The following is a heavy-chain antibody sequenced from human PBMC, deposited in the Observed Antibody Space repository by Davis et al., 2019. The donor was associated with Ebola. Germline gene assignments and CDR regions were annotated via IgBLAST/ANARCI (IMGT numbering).Heavy chain of an antibody. J-gene: IGHJ1*01. CDR2: ISGSGGNT. CDR1: GFNFYNYA. D-gene: IGHD4-11*01. Sequence: PGGSLRLSCAASGFNFYNYAMTWVRQAPGKGLEWVSAISGSGGNTFYADSVNGRFTISRDNSKNTMYLQMNSLSADDTAVYYCAKDPDSNYNLEYLRHWGRGTLVTVSS. V-gene: IGHV3-23*01. CDR3: AKDPDSNYNLEYLRH.